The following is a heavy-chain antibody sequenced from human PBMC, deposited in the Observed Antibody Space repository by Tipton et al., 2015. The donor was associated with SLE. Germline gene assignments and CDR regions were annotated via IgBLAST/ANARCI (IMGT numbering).Heavy chain of an antibody. CDR3: ARPGYSGSYYGLGAFDI. D-gene: IGHD1-26*01. V-gene: IGHV4-59*01. J-gene: IGHJ3*02. CDR1: GGSISSYY. Sequence: LRLSCTVSGGSISSYYWRWIRQPPGKGLEWIGYIYYSGSTNYNPSLKRRVTISVDTSKNQFSRKLSSVPAADTAVYYCARPGYSGSYYGLGAFDIWGQGTMVTGSS. CDR2: IYYSGST.